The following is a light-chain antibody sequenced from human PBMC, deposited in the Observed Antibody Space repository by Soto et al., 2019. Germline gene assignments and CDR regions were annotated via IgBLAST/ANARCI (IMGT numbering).Light chain of an antibody. V-gene: IGKV4-1*01. CDR1: QSVLSSSNNQNH. CDR2: WAS. CDR3: QQYYTTPLT. J-gene: IGKJ4*01. Sequence: DIVMTQSPDSLAVSLGDRATINCKCSQSVLSSSNNQNHLAWYQQKPGQPPRLLIYWASTRESGVPDRFSGGGSGTDFTLTISSLQAEDVAVYYCQQYYTTPLTFGGGTKV.